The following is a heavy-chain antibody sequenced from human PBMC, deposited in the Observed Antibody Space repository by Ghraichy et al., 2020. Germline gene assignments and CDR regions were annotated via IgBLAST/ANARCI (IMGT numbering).Heavy chain of an antibody. CDR2: ISARGTT. Sequence: LRLSCSVSGDSISSGTYFWNWIRQPAGKGLQWIGRISARGTTNYTPSLKSRLTFSMDTSKNQFSLKLSSVTAAATAVYYCARAGSSNFDPVDRWGQGTLVTVSS. V-gene: IGHV4-61*02. D-gene: IGHD4-11*01. J-gene: IGHJ5*02. CDR3: ARAGSSNFDPVDR. CDR1: GDSISSGTYF.